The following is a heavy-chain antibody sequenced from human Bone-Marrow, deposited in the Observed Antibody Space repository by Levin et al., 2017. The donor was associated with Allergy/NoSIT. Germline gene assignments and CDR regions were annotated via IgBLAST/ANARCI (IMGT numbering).Heavy chain of an antibody. D-gene: IGHD6-19*01. J-gene: IGHJ4*02. Sequence: PGGSLRLSCAASGFTFNLYWMNWIRQAPGKGLEWVANIEKDGNEMHYVDSVEGRFTISRENAKNGFYLEMSSLRVVDTALYDCGADVGIAVADRNYWGQGVLVTVSS. CDR1: GFTFNLYW. CDR2: IEKDGNEM. V-gene: IGHV3-7*01. CDR3: GADVGIAVADRNY.